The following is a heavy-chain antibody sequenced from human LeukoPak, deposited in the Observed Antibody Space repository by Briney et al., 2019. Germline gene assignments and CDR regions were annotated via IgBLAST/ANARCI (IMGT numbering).Heavy chain of an antibody. CDR3: ARSVATTGTSHWGY. V-gene: IGHV4-39*01. D-gene: IGHD1-1*01. CDR1: GGSISSTTFY. J-gene: IGHJ4*02. CDR2: IYYSGST. Sequence: SETLSLTCIVSGGSISSTTFYWGWIRHPPGKGLEWIGSIYYSGSTYYNPSLKSRITISFDTSRDQFPLNLSSVTAADTAVYYCARSVATTGTSHWGYWGQGTLVTVSS.